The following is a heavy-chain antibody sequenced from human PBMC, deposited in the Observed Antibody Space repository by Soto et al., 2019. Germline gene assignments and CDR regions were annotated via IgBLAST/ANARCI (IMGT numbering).Heavy chain of an antibody. J-gene: IGHJ6*02. D-gene: IGHD2-15*01. Sequence: XGSLRLSCAASVFPFTTYSMNCVRHAPGKGLEWVSSISTRSDTYYADSVKGRFTISRDNANNSVSLQMNSLRAEDTAVYYCAREETRRPLHFCLHVWGQGTTVTVSS. CDR2: ISTRSDT. CDR3: AREETRRPLHFCLHV. V-gene: IGHV3-21*01. CDR1: VFPFTTYS.